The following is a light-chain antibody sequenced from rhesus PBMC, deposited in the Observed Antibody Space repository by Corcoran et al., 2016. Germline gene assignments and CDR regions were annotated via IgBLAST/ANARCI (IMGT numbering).Light chain of an antibody. CDR2: EVS. CDR3: EQTLQTPYS. CDR1: QSLLHSNGYAY. V-gene: IGKV2-78*01. J-gene: IGKJ2*01. Sequence: DIVMTQTPLSLSVTPGEPASISCRSSQSLLHSNGYAYLHWYLQKPGHSPQLLIYEVSNRASGVPDRFRGCGSGTDFTLKISRVEAEDVGVYYCEQTLQTPYSFGQGTKVEIK.